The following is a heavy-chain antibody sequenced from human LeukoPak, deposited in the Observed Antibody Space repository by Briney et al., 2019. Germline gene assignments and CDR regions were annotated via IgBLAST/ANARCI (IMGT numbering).Heavy chain of an antibody. D-gene: IGHD2-15*01. CDR2: IKRKTDGGTT. CDR3: TTDTRRVVVPK. V-gene: IGHV3-15*01. J-gene: IGHJ4*02. Sequence: GGSLRLSCAASGFSFNDAWMSWVRQAPGKGLEWVGRIKRKTDGGTTDYAAPVKGRFTITRDDSKTSLYLQMNNLKTEDTAVYYCTTDTRRVVVPKWGQGTLPTPSS. CDR1: GFSFNDAW.